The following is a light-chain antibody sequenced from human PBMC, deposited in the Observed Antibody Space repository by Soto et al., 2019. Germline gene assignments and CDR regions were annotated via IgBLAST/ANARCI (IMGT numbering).Light chain of an antibody. Sequence: DMEMTQSPSTLSGSVGDRVTITCRASQTISNWLAWYQQKPGKAPKFLIYDASSLESGVPSRFSGSGSGTIFTLTISSLQPDDFATYYCQHYNTYPWTFGQGTKVDIK. CDR2: DAS. CDR1: QTISNW. V-gene: IGKV1-5*01. J-gene: IGKJ1*01. CDR3: QHYNTYPWT.